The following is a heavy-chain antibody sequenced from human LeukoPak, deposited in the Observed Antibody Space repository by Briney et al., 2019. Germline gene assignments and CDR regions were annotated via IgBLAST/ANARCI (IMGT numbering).Heavy chain of an antibody. CDR2: ISSSGSTI. J-gene: IGHJ4*02. V-gene: IGHV3-11*01. D-gene: IGHD4-17*01. CDR1: GFTFSDYY. CDR3: ARDLTGMITTVTTHLDY. Sequence: NAGGSLKLSCAASGFTFSDYYMSWIRQAPGKGLEWVSYISSSGSTIYYADSVKGRFTISRDNAKNSLYLQMNSLRAEDTAVYYCARDLTGMITTVTTHLDYWGQGTLVTVSS.